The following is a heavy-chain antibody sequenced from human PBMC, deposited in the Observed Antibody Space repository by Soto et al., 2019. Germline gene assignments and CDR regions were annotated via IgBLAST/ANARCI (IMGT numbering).Heavy chain of an antibody. Sequence: QVQLVQSGAEVKKPGASVKVSCKASGYTFTSYYMHWVRQAPGQGLEWMGIINPSGGSTSYAQKFQGRVTMTRDTSTSTVYMELSSLRSEDTAVYYCARDLGLYDSSGYYLDYWGQGTLVTVSS. CDR2: INPSGGST. CDR3: ARDLGLYDSSGYYLDY. V-gene: IGHV1-46*01. D-gene: IGHD3-22*01. J-gene: IGHJ4*02. CDR1: GYTFTSYY.